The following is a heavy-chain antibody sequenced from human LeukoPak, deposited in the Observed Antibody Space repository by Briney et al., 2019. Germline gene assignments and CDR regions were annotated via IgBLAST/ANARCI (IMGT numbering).Heavy chain of an antibody. Sequence: PGGSLRLSCAASGFTFSSSAMNWVRQAPGKGLEWVSSINNVGSHIYYAGSVRGRFTISRDNAKNLLYLQMGSLRAEDMGVYYCARDNPNSPCHFWGQGTLVTVSS. CDR1: GFTFSSSA. D-gene: IGHD2-21*01. V-gene: IGHV3-21*01. J-gene: IGHJ4*02. CDR2: INNVGSHI. CDR3: ARDNPNSPCHF.